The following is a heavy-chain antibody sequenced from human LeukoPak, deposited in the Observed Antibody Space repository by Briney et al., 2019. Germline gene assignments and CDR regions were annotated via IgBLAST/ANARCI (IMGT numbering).Heavy chain of an antibody. Sequence: ASVKVSCKASGYTFTSYAMHWVRQAPGQRLEWMGWINAGNGNTKYSQKFQGRVTITRDTSASTAYMELSSLRSEDTAVYYCARGGYYCSGGSCDFDYWGQGTLVTASS. CDR2: INAGNGNT. CDR3: ARGGYYCSGGSCDFDY. J-gene: IGHJ4*02. D-gene: IGHD2-15*01. CDR1: GYTFTSYA. V-gene: IGHV1-3*01.